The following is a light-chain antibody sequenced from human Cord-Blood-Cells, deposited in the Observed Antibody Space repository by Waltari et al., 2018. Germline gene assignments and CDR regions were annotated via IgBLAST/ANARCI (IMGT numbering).Light chain of an antibody. CDR1: SSDVGGYNY. CDR3: SSYTSSSTVV. V-gene: IGLV2-14*01. J-gene: IGLJ2*01. Sequence: QSALTQPASVSGSPGQSITISCTGTSSDVGGYNYVPWYQQPPGKAPKLMIYEVRIRPSGVSNRFSGSKSGNTASLTISGLRAEDEAGYYCSSYTSSSTVVFGGGTKLTVL. CDR2: EVR.